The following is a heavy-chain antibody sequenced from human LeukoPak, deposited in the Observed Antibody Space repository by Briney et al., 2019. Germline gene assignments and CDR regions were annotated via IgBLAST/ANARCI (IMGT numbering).Heavy chain of an antibody. Sequence: SETLSLTCTVSGGSISSYYWSWIRQPAGKGLEWIGRIYSSRSTNYNPSLKSRVTMSVHTSNTQFSLNLSSVTAADTAVYYCARAPTREGGGALFDYWGQGTLVTVSS. V-gene: IGHV4-4*07. CDR3: ARAPTREGGGALFDY. D-gene: IGHD3-16*01. CDR2: IYSSRST. J-gene: IGHJ4*02. CDR1: GGSISSYY.